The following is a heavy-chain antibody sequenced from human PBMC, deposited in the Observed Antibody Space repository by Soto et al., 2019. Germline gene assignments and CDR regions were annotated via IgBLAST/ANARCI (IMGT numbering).Heavy chain of an antibody. CDR2: IMPVFPTP. CDR3: ARDKDRLQLGGNYYYIVHG. J-gene: IGHJ6*02. CDR1: GGTFSTSA. V-gene: IGHV1-69*12. Sequence: QVQLVQSGTEVKKPGSSVKVYCKASGGTFSTSAISWVRQAPGQGLEWVGGIMPVFPTPDYAQNFQGRVTITADESTTTAYRELTSLRADDTAVYYCARDKDRLQLGGNYYYIVHGWGQGTAITVSS. D-gene: IGHD1-1*01.